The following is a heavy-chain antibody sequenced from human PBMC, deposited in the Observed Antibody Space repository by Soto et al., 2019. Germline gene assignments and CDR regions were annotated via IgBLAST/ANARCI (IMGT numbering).Heavy chain of an antibody. CDR1: GFSLTTSGVA. V-gene: IGHV2-5*02. CDR3: EHSPLRRPGQREGWFDP. D-gene: IGHD6-25*01. CDR2: VYWDDDK. J-gene: IGHJ5*02. Sequence: QITLKESGPALVKPTQTLTLTCTFSGFSLTTSGVAVGWIRQPPRKALEWLALVYWDDDKRYSPSLKCRLSTTKDTSKSQVVLTMTNLDPVDTATYYCEHSPLRRPGQREGWFDPWGQGTLVTVSS.